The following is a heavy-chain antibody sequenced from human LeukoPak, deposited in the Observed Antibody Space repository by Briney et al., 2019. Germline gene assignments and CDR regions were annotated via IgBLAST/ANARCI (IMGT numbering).Heavy chain of an antibody. CDR1: GFTFSRYA. D-gene: IGHD2-15*01. CDR3: AKDASALPNVFDI. Sequence: PGGSLRLSCATSGFTFSRYAMNWVRQAPGKGLEWVSAISDSGNSAYYADSVKGRITVSRDKSNNTLFLQMTRLTADDTAVYYCAKDASALPNVFDIWGQGTKVIVSS. J-gene: IGHJ3*02. CDR2: ISDSGNSA. V-gene: IGHV3-23*01.